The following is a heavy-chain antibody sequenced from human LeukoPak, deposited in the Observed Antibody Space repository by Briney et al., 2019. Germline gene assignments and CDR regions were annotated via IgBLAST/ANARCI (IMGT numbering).Heavy chain of an antibody. CDR2: INHSGST. J-gene: IGHJ4*02. CDR3: ARSRKGSDRYYFDY. D-gene: IGHD1-14*01. CDR1: GGSFSGYY. Sequence: SETLSLTCAVYGGSFSGYYWSWIRQPPGKGLEWIGEINHSGSTNYNPSLKSRVTISVDTSKNQFSLKLSSVTAADTAVYYCARSRKGSDRYYFDYWGQGTLVTVSS. V-gene: IGHV4-34*01.